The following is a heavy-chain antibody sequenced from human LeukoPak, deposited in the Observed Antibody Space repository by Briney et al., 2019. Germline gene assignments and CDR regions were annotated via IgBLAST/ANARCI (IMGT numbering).Heavy chain of an antibody. D-gene: IGHD2-21*01. CDR2: ISAYNGNT. V-gene: IGHV1-18*01. J-gene: IGHJ4*02. CDR1: GYTFTSYG. Sequence: ASVKVSCKASGYTFTSYGISWVRQAPGRGLEWMGWISAYNGNTNYAQKLQGRVTMTTDTSTSTAYMELRSLRSDDTAVYYCARVVGIGRQLKNLDYWGQGTLVTVSS. CDR3: ARVVGIGRQLKNLDY.